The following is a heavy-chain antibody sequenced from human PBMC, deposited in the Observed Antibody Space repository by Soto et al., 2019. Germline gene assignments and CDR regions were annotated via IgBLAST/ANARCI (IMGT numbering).Heavy chain of an antibody. CDR2: ISAYNGNT. CDR3: ARVTSGSSNYYYYYGMDV. D-gene: IGHD3-10*01. V-gene: IGHV1-18*01. Sequence: GASVKVSCKASGYTFTSYAMHWVRQAPGQGLEWMGWISAYNGNTNYAQKLQGRVTMTTDTSTSTAYVELRSLRSDDTAVYYCARVTSGSSNYYYYYGMDVWGQGTTGTV. J-gene: IGHJ6*02. CDR1: GYTFTSYA.